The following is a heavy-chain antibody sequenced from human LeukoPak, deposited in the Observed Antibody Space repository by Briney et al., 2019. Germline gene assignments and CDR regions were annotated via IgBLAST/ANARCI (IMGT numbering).Heavy chain of an antibody. D-gene: IGHD3-3*01. CDR2: INPSGGT. J-gene: IGHJ4*02. Sequence: SETLSLTCGVYNGSFIGYSWSWIRQPPGRGLEWIGEINPSGGTDYNPSLKSRVTISGDASKHQFSLKLTSHNAADTAVYYCARGVVSIFGVVPFDYWGRGTLVTVSS. CDR3: ARGVVSIFGVVPFDY. CDR1: NGSFIGYS. V-gene: IGHV4-34*01.